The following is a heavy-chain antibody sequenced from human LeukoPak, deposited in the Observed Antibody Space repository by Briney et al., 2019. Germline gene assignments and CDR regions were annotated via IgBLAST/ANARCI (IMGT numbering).Heavy chain of an antibody. D-gene: IGHD6-19*01. CDR2: ISGSGGST. CDR1: GFTFSSYA. CDR3: AKDDSGYSSGWYYFDY. J-gene: IGHJ4*02. V-gene: IGHV3-23*01. Sequence: GGSLRLSCAASGFTFSSYAMSWVRQAPGKGLEWVSAISGSGGSTYYADSVKGRFTISRDNSKNTLYLQMNSLRAEDTAVYYCAKDDSGYSSGWYYFDYWGQGTLVTVSS.